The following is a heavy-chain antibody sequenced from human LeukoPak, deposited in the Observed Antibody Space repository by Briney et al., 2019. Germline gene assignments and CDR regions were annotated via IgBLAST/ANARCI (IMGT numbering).Heavy chain of an antibody. V-gene: IGHV4-39*07. CDR2: IYYSANA. J-gene: IGHJ4*02. D-gene: IGHD1-26*01. CDR3: ARDIGGSYLGFDY. Sequence: SETLSLTCSVSGDSITSAGYYWGWIRQPPGKGLEWIGSIYYSANAYYNPSLKSRVTISVDASKNQFSLKLSSVTAADTAVYYCARDIGGSYLGFDYWGQGTLVTVSS. CDR1: GDSITSAGYY.